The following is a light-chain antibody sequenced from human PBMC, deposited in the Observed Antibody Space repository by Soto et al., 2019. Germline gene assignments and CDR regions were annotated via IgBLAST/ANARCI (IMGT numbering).Light chain of an antibody. CDR1: SSDVGGYNY. Sequence: QSALTQPASVSGSPGQSITISCTGTSSDVGGYNYLSWYQQHPGKAPKLMIYDVSNRPSGVSNRFSGYKSGNTASLTISGLQAEDEADYYCSSYTSSSTRLVFGTGTKVTVL. V-gene: IGLV2-14*01. CDR3: SSYTSSSTRLV. J-gene: IGLJ1*01. CDR2: DVS.